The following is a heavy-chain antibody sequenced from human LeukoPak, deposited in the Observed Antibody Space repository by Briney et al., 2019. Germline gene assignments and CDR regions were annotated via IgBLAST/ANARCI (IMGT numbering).Heavy chain of an antibody. V-gene: IGHV3-11*01. J-gene: IGHJ4*02. Sequence: GGSLRLSCAASGFTFSDYYMSWIRQARGKGLEGVSYISSSSSTIYYADSVKGRFTISRDNAKNSLYLQMNSLRAEDTAVYYCAGSIAARPFDYWGQGTLVTVSS. CDR2: ISSSSSTI. CDR1: GFTFSDYY. CDR3: AGSIAARPFDY. D-gene: IGHD6-6*01.